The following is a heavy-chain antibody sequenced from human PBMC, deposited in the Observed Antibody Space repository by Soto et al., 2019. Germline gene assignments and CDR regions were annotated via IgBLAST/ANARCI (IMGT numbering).Heavy chain of an antibody. D-gene: IGHD2-2*01. CDR2: IYPGDSDT. CDR1: GYSFTSYW. V-gene: IGHV5-51*01. J-gene: IGHJ4*02. CDR3: ARTLGYCSSTSCWLFDY. Sequence: PGESLKISCKGSGYSFTSYWIGWVRQMPGKGLEWMGIIYPGDSDTRYSPSFQGQVTISADKSISTTYLQWSSLKASDTAMYYCARTLGYCSSTSCWLFDYWGQGTLVTVSS.